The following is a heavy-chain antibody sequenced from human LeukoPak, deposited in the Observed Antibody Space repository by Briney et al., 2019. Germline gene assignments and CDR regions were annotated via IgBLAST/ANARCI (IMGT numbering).Heavy chain of an antibody. CDR3: AGTYSVIRDGYNS. CDR1: GYSFTSYW. V-gene: IGHV5-51*01. CDR2: IYPGDSDT. Sequence: GESLKISCKGSGYSFTSYWIGWVRQMPGKGLEWMGIIYPGDSDTRYSPSFQGQVTISADKSISTAYLQWSSLKASDTAMYYCAGTYSVIRDGYNSWGQGTLVTVSS. D-gene: IGHD5-24*01. J-gene: IGHJ5*02.